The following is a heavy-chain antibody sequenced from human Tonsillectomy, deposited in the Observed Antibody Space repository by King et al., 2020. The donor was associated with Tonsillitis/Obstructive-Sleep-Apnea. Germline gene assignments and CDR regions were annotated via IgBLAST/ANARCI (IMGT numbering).Heavy chain of an antibody. D-gene: IGHD3-22*01. CDR2: IYYSGST. Sequence: MQLQESGPGLVKPSETLSLTCTVSGDSISSSRYYWGWIRQPPGQGLEWIGSIYYSGSTYYNPSLKSRVTISVDTSKNQFSLRLSSVTAADTAVYYCAREGYYDSSGYTSGYGLDVWGQGTTVTVSS. V-gene: IGHV4-39*02. CDR1: GDSISSSRYY. J-gene: IGHJ6*02. CDR3: AREGYYDSSGYTSGYGLDV.